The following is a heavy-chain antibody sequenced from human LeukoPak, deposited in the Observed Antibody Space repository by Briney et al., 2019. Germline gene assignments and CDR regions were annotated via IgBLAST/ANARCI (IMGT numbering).Heavy chain of an antibody. Sequence: QPGGSLRLSCAASGFTFSSYGMHWVRQAPGKGLEWVAVISYDGSNKYYADSVKGRFTISRDNSKNTLYLQMNSLRAEDTAVYYCAKAMVHNWNDIEDYWGQGTLVTVSS. J-gene: IGHJ4*02. V-gene: IGHV3-30*18. CDR2: ISYDGSNK. CDR1: GFTFSSYG. D-gene: IGHD1-20*01. CDR3: AKAMVHNWNDIEDY.